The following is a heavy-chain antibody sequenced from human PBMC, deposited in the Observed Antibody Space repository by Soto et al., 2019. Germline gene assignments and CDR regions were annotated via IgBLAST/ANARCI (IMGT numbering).Heavy chain of an antibody. J-gene: IGHJ4*02. CDR1: GGSISSSSYY. Sequence: PSETLSLTCTVSGGSISSSSYYWGWIRQPPGKGLEWIGSIYYSGSTYYNPSLKGRVTISVDTSKNQFSLKLSSVTAADTAVYYCARHEVRQLADFDYWGQGTLVTVSS. CDR3: ARHEVRQLADFDY. CDR2: IYYSGST. D-gene: IGHD6-13*01. V-gene: IGHV4-39*01.